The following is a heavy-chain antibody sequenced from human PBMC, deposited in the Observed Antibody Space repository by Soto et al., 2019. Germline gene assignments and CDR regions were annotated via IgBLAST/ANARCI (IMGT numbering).Heavy chain of an antibody. D-gene: IGHD6-19*01. J-gene: IGHJ6*03. CDR2: ISAYNGNT. CDR3: ARERGVAPPVAGNTHYYYYMDV. CDR1: GYSFTNYG. Sequence: QDQLVQSGVEVKKPGASVKVSCKASGYSFTNYGITWVRQAPGQGVEWMGWISAYNGNTNYAQKFQGRVTLTTDASTRTAYLELRSLRSDDTAVYYCARERGVAPPVAGNTHYYYYMDVWGKGTTVTVSS. V-gene: IGHV1-18*01.